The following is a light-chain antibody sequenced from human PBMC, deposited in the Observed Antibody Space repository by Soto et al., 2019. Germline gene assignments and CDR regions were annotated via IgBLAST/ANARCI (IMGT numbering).Light chain of an antibody. V-gene: IGKV3-11*01. CDR2: GAS. CDR3: QQRSNWS. J-gene: IGKJ5*01. Sequence: EIVMTQSPDTLSVSPGERATLSCRASQSVRSNLAWYQQKPGQAPRLRLYGASSRATGIPARFSGSGSGTDFTFTISNLEPEDFAVYYCQQRSNWSFGQGTRLE. CDR1: QSVRSN.